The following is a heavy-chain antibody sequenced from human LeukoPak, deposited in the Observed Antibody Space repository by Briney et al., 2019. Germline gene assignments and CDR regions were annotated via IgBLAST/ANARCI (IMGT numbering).Heavy chain of an antibody. D-gene: IGHD4-17*01. V-gene: IGHV4-38-2*02. CDR3: AAMTSVIRGRRFDS. CDR2: LHPGLDT. Sequence: SETLSLTCTVSGYSINSAYYWACIRQSPGRGVEWIASLHPGLDTYYKPSLQSRFTISMDESQNLFSLGLTSVTASDTAVYFCAAMTSVIRGRRFDSWGQGALVTVSS. J-gene: IGHJ4*02. CDR1: GYSINSAYY.